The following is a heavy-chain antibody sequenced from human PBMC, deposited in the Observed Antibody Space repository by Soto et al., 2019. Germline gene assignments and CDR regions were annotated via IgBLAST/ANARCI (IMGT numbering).Heavy chain of an antibody. CDR3: AHRSSSWYAVAYFDY. J-gene: IGHJ4*02. D-gene: IGHD6-13*01. CDR2: IYWDDDK. V-gene: IGHV2-5*02. CDR1: GFSLSTSGVG. Sequence: QITLKESGPTLVKPTQTLTLTCTFSGFSLSTSGVGVGWIRQPPGKALEWLALIYWDDDKRYSPSLKSRLTSNEDTSKNQVVLTMTTMDPVDTATYYCAHRSSSWYAVAYFDYWGQGNLVSVAS.